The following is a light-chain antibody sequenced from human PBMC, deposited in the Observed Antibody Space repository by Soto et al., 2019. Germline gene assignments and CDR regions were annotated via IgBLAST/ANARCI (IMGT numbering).Light chain of an antibody. J-gene: IGKJ1*01. CDR3: QQYISGPPWT. V-gene: IGKV4-1*01. Sequence: DIVMTQSPDSLAVSLGERATINCKSSQSVLYSSNNKNYLAWYQQKPGQPPKLLISWASTRESGVPDRFSGSGSGTDFTLTISSLQAEDVAVYYCQQYISGPPWTFGQGNKVEIK. CDR2: WAS. CDR1: QSVLYSSNNKNY.